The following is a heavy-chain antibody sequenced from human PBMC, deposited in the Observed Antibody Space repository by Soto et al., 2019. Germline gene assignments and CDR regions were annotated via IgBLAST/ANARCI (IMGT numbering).Heavy chain of an antibody. D-gene: IGHD4-17*01. J-gene: IGHJ4*02. CDR1: GFTFDDYA. CDR3: ATDIGYGDYQAFDY. V-gene: IGHV3-9*01. Sequence: EVQLVESGGGLVQPGRSLRLSCAASGFTFDDYAMHWVRQAPGKGLEWVSGISWNSGSIGYADSVKGRFTISRDNAKNSLYLQINSLRAEDTALYYCATDIGYGDYQAFDYWGQGTLVTVSS. CDR2: ISWNSGSI.